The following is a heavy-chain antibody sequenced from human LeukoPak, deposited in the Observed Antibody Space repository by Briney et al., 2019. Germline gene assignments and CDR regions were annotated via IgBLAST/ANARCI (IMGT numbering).Heavy chain of an antibody. J-gene: IGHJ4*02. Sequence: PGGSLRLSCAASGFTFSSYEMNWVRQAPGKGLEWIGEIYHSGSTNYNPSLKSRVTISVDKSKNQFSLKLSSVTAADTAVYYCARAKGGGSYRRFDYWGQGTLVTVSS. V-gene: IGHV4-4*02. D-gene: IGHD1-26*01. CDR1: GFTFSSYEM. CDR2: IYHSGST. CDR3: ARAKGGGSYRRFDY.